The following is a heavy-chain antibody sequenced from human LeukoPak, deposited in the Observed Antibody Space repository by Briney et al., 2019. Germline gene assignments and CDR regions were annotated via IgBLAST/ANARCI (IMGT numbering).Heavy chain of an antibody. Sequence: TGRSLRLSCAASGFTFSSYGMHWVRQAPGKGLEWVSYISSSGSTIYHADSVKGRFTISRDNAKNSLYLQMNSLRAEDTAVYYCAREDEGPAFDIWGQGTMVTVSS. V-gene: IGHV3-48*04. CDR2: ISSSGSTI. J-gene: IGHJ3*02. CDR3: AREDEGPAFDI. CDR1: GFTFSSYG.